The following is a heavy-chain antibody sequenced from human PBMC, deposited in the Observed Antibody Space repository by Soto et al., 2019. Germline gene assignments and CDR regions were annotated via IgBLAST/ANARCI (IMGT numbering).Heavy chain of an antibody. J-gene: IGHJ6*02. D-gene: IGHD4-17*01. CDR1: GYSFTSYW. Sequence: PGESLKISCKGSGYSFTSYWISWVRQMPGKGLEWMGRIDPSDSYTNYSPSFQGHVTISADKSISTAYLQWSSLKASDTAMYYCARDPTAAIDYYGMDVWGQGTTVTVSS. CDR3: ARDPTAAIDYYGMDV. CDR2: IDPSDSYT. V-gene: IGHV5-10-1*01.